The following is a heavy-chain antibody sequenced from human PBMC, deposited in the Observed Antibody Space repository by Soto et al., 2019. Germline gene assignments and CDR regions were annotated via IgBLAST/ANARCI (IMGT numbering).Heavy chain of an antibody. CDR3: TTDRESHFHDSGSYYRASDY. CDR1: GFTFINAW. V-gene: IGHV3-15*01. Sequence: PGGSLRLSCATSGFTFINAWMNWVRQAPGKGLEWAGRIKRTTDEGQTDYDDGPIHYGESVKGRFTISRDDSKKTTYLHMNNLRIEDTAVYYCTTDRESHFHDSGSYYRASDYWGQGTLVTVSS. J-gene: IGHJ4*02. CDR2: IKRTTDEGQTDYDDGPI. D-gene: IGHD3-10*01.